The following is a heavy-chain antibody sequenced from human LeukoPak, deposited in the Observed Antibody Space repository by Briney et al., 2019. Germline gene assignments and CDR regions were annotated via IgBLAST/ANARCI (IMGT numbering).Heavy chain of an antibody. CDR1: GGTFSSYA. Sequence: ASVKVSCKASGGTFSSYAISWVRQAPGQGLEWMGRIIPILGIANYAQKFQGRVTITADKSTSTAYMELSSLRSEDTAVYYCARTHSGSSGIGEYFQHWGQGTLVTVSS. J-gene: IGHJ1*01. D-gene: IGHD1-26*01. V-gene: IGHV1-69*04. CDR2: IIPILGIA. CDR3: ARTHSGSSGIGEYFQH.